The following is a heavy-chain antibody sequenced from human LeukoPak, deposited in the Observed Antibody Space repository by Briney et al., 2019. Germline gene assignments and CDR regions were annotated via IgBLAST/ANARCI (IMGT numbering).Heavy chain of an antibody. Sequence: PGGSLRLSCAASGFIFSSYGMHWVRQAPGKGPEWVAFTRYDGSDKYYADSVKGRFTISRDNSKNTLYLQMNSLRAEDTAVYYCAKPSSSLDYYYYMDVWGKGTTVTVSS. J-gene: IGHJ6*03. V-gene: IGHV3-30*02. CDR3: AKPSSSLDYYYYMDV. CDR1: GFIFSSYG. CDR2: TRYDGSDK.